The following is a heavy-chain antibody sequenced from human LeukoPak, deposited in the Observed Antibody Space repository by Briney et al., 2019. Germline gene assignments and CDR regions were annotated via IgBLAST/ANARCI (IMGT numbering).Heavy chain of an antibody. J-gene: IGHJ4*02. Sequence: GGSLRLSCAASGYTFSHYAMHWVRQAPGKGLEWVAVIWYDGSNKYYADSVKGRFTISRDNSKNTVYLQMDSLRVEDTAVYYCARAPYHDYADYWRQGTLVTVSS. CDR3: ARAPYHDYADY. D-gene: IGHD4/OR15-4a*01. V-gene: IGHV3-33*01. CDR2: IWYDGSNK. CDR1: GYTFSHYA.